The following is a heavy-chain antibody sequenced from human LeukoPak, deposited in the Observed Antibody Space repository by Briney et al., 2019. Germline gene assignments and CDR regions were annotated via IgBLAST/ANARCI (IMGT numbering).Heavy chain of an antibody. CDR3: ASAPYCSGGSCYDPGFDP. CDR2: ISSSSSTI. CDR1: GFTFSKTN. D-gene: IGHD2-15*01. J-gene: IGHJ5*02. V-gene: IGHV3-48*01. Sequence: GGSLRLSCEGSGFTFSKTNMNWVRQAPGKGLEWVSYISSSSSTIYYADSVKGRFTISRDNAKNSLYLQMNSLRAEDTAVYYCASAPYCSGGSCYDPGFDPWGQGTLVTVSS.